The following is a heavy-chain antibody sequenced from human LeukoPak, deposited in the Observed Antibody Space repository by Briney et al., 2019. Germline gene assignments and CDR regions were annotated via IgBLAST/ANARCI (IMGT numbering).Heavy chain of an antibody. D-gene: IGHD2-2*01. CDR3: ARVKRNADDAFDI. Sequence: GASVKLSCTASGYTFTGYYMHWVRQAPGQGLEWMGWINPNSGGTNYAHKFQGRVTMTRDTSISTTYLELSRLRSDDTAVYYCARVKRNADDAFDIWGQGTMVTVSS. CDR1: GYTFTGYY. J-gene: IGHJ3*02. CDR2: INPNSGGT. V-gene: IGHV1-2*02.